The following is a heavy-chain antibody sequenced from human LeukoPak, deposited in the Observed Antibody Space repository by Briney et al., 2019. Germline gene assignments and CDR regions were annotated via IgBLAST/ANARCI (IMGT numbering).Heavy chain of an antibody. CDR3: ARDGGGYPDY. CDR2: IYYSGST. CDR1: GGPISSYY. Sequence: SETLSLTCTVSGGPISSYYWSWIRQPPGKGLEWIGYIYYSGSTNYNPSLKSRVTISVDTSKNQSSPKLSSVTAADTAVYYCARDGGGYPDYWGQGTLVTVSS. J-gene: IGHJ4*02. D-gene: IGHD5-12*01. V-gene: IGHV4-59*01.